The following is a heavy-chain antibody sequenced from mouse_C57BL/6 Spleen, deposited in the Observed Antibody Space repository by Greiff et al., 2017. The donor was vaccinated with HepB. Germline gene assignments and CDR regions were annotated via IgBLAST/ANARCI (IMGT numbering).Heavy chain of an antibody. Sequence: DVLLVESGGGLVKPGGSLKLSCAASGFTFSSYAMSWVRQTPEKRLEWVATISDGGSYTYYPDNVKGRFTISRDNAKNNLYLQMSHLKSEDTAMYYCARRTGSAFGYWGQGTTLTVSS. CDR1: GFTFSSYA. D-gene: IGHD4-1*01. J-gene: IGHJ2*01. CDR2: ISDGGSYT. CDR3: ARRTGSAFGY. V-gene: IGHV5-4*01.